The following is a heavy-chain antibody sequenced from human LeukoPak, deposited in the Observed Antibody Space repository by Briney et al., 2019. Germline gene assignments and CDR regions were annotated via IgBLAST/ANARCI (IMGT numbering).Heavy chain of an antibody. Sequence: LETLSLTCTVSGGSISSYYWSWIRQPAGKGLEWIGRIYTSGSTNYNPSLKSRVTMSVDTSKNQFSLKLSSVTAADTAVYYCAREQGGYDSSGRNSYYFDYWGQGTLVTVSS. CDR3: AREQGGYDSSGRNSYYFDY. J-gene: IGHJ4*02. CDR2: IYTSGST. CDR1: GGSISSYY. D-gene: IGHD3-22*01. V-gene: IGHV4-4*07.